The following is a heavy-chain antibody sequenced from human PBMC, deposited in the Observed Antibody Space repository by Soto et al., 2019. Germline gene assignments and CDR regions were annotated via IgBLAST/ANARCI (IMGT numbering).Heavy chain of an antibody. D-gene: IGHD1-26*01. J-gene: IGHJ3*02. Sequence: SETLSLTCTVSGGSISSGGYYWSWIRQHPGKGLEWIGYIYYSGSTYYNPSLKSRVTISVDTSKNQFSLKLSSVTAADTAVYYCALGEWELRAFDIWGQGTMVTVSS. CDR3: ALGEWELRAFDI. V-gene: IGHV4-31*03. CDR2: IYYSGST. CDR1: GGSISSGGYY.